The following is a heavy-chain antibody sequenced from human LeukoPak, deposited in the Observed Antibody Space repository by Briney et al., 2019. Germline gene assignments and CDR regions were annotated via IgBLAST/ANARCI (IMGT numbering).Heavy chain of an antibody. J-gene: IGHJ4*02. V-gene: IGHV4-61*02. CDR3: ARDSVAPPRPYSTGWYDY. Sequence: TASETLSLTCTVSGGSITSGTYYWSWIRQPAGKGLEWIGRIYTSGSTNYNPSLKSRLTISLDTSKKQISLKLSSVTVADTAVYYCARDSVAPPRPYSTGWYDYWGQGTLVTVSS. CDR1: GGSITSGTYY. CDR2: IYTSGST. D-gene: IGHD6-19*01.